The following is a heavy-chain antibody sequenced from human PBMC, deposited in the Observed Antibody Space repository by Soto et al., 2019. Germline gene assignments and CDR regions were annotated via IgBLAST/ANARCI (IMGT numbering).Heavy chain of an antibody. Sequence: SETLSLTCTVSGGSISSYYWSWIRQPPGKGLEWIGYIYYSGSTNYNPSLKSRVTISVDTPKNQFSLKLSSVTAADTAVYYCARSAENVWGSYRYTFDYWGQGTLVTVSS. CDR1: GGSISSYY. D-gene: IGHD3-16*02. CDR3: ARSAENVWGSYRYTFDY. CDR2: IYYSGST. J-gene: IGHJ4*02. V-gene: IGHV4-59*01.